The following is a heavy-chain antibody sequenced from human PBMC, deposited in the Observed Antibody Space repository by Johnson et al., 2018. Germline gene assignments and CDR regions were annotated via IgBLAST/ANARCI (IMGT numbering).Heavy chain of an antibody. Sequence: QVQLQESGPGLVKPSETLSLTCTVSGGFISGYYWSWIRQPPGKGLEWIGYVYYSGTNYNPSLKSRVTISEDTSKDQFSLKLSSVTAADTAGYYCARDRCSSTSCQYGMDVWGQGTTVTVSS. D-gene: IGHD2-2*01. CDR3: ARDRCSSTSCQYGMDV. V-gene: IGHV4-59*01. CDR2: VYYSGT. J-gene: IGHJ6*02. CDR1: GGFISGYY.